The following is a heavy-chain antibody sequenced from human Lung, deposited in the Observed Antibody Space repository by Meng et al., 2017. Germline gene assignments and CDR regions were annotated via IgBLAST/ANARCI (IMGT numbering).Heavy chain of an antibody. Sequence: QVQRGQSVEESKKPGASGKSSCKPSGYNFPDYYIHWVRRAPGHGLEWMGRINPKSGDTHYAQKFQARVTMTGDTSISTAYMELSGLRSDDTAMYYCARDEDISAAGKLFGDYWGQGTLVTVSS. D-gene: IGHD6-25*01. CDR1: GYNFPDYY. CDR2: INPKSGDT. CDR3: ARDEDISAAGKLFGDY. J-gene: IGHJ4*02. V-gene: IGHV1-2*06.